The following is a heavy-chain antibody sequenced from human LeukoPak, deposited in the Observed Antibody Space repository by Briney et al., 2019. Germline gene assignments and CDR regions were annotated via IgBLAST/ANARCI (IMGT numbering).Heavy chain of an antibody. Sequence: ASVKVSCKASGGTFSSYAISWVRQAPGQGLEWMGEIIPIFGKANYAQKFQGRVTITADESTSTAYMELSSLRSDDTAVYYCARAFDYYHSSGSYYFDYWGQGTLVTVSS. CDR1: GGTFSSYA. CDR2: IIPIFGKA. J-gene: IGHJ4*02. CDR3: ARAFDYYHSSGSYYFDY. D-gene: IGHD3-22*01. V-gene: IGHV1-69*01.